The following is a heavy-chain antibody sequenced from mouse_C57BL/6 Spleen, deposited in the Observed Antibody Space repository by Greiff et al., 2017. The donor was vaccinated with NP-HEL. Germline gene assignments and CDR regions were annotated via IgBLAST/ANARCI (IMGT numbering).Heavy chain of an antibody. J-gene: IGHJ4*01. Sequence: EVQLQESGEGLVKPGGSLKLSCAASGFTFSSYAMSWVRQTPEKRLEWVAYISSGGDYIYYADTVKGRFTISRDNARNTLYLQMSSLKSEDTAMYYCTRVFYYYGSSYYAMDYWGQGTSVTVSS. D-gene: IGHD1-1*01. CDR3: TRVFYYYGSSYYAMDY. V-gene: IGHV5-9-1*02. CDR1: GFTFSSYA. CDR2: ISSGGDYI.